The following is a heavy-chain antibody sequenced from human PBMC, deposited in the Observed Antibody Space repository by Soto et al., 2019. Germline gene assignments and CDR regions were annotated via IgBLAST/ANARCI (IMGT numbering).Heavy chain of an antibody. J-gene: IGHJ4*02. Sequence: PSETLSLTCTVSGGSISSYYWTWIRQPPGKGLEWIGEINHSGSTNYNPSLKSRVTISVDTSKNQFSLKLSSVTAADTAVYYCARSDGRYWGQGTLVTVSS. CDR1: GGSISSYY. V-gene: IGHV4-59*01. CDR2: INHSGST. CDR3: ARSDGRY.